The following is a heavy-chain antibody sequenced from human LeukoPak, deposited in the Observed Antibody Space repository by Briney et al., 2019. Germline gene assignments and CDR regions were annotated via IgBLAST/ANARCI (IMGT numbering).Heavy chain of an antibody. D-gene: IGHD5-18*01. CDR2: IYPGDSDT. CDR3: ARLGYSYSDYYYYMDV. V-gene: IGHV5-51*01. CDR1: GYSFTSYW. Sequence: GESLKISCKGSGYSFTSYWIGWVRQVPGKGLEWMGIIYPGDSDTRYSPSFQGQVTISADKSISTAYLQWSSLKASDTAMYYCARLGYSYSDYYYYMDVWGKGTTVTVSS. J-gene: IGHJ6*03.